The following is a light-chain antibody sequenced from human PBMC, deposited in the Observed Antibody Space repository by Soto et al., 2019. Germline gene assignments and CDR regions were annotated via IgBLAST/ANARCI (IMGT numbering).Light chain of an antibody. J-gene: IGKJ3*01. CDR2: GTS. V-gene: IGKV3-20*01. CDR3: QQYGGSPPVFT. CDR1: QRVRSNY. Sequence: EIVLTQSPGTLSLSPGERATLSCRASQRVRSNYLAWYQQKPGQTPRLVMYGTSNRATGIPDRFSGSGSGTEFILTISSVEPEDFAVYFCQQYGGSPPVFTFGPGTKVEIK.